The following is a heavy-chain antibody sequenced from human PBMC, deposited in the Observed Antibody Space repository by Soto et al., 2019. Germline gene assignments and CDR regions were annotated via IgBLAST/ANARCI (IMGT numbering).Heavy chain of an antibody. D-gene: IGHD6-19*01. CDR2: ISAGGGTT. CDR3: AKVIAVAGSGGRRHYFDS. Sequence: EVQLLESGGGLVQPGGSLRLSCAASGFTFSSYAMTWVRQAPGKGLESVSVISAGGGTTYYADFVKGRFTISRDNSKNTLSLQMNSLRAEDTAVYYCAKVIAVAGSGGRRHYFDSWGQGTLVTVSS. J-gene: IGHJ4*02. CDR1: GFTFSSYA. V-gene: IGHV3-23*01.